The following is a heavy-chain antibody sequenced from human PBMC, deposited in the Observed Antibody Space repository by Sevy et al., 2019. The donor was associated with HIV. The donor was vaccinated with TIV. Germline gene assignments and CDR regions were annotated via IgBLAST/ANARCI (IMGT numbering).Heavy chain of an antibody. V-gene: IGHV3-33*01. J-gene: IGHJ6*02. CDR2: IRYDGSNK. CDR1: GFTLSTYG. D-gene: IGHD3-3*01. Sequence: GGSLRLSCAASGFTLSTYGIHWVRQAPGKGLEWVAVIRYDGSNKYYADSVKGRFTISRDNSKNTLYLQMNSLRAEDTAVYYCARDRLGITISAEWGGGMDVWVQGTTVTVSS. CDR3: ARDRLGITISAEWGGGMDV.